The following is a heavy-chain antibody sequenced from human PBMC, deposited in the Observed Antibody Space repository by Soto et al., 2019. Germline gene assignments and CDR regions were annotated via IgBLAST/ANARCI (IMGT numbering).Heavy chain of an antibody. CDR3: ARDYGSGRRFYGMDV. CDR2: IYNGGSI. J-gene: IGHJ6*02. Sequence: EVQLVDSGGGLIQPGGSLTLSCAVSGFAVSGNHMSWVRQAPGKGLEWVSIIYNGGSIYYADSVKGRFTISRDNSKNTLYLQMNSLRVDDTAIYYCARDYGSGRRFYGMDVWGRGTTVTVSS. CDR1: GFAVSGNH. D-gene: IGHD3-10*01. V-gene: IGHV3-53*01.